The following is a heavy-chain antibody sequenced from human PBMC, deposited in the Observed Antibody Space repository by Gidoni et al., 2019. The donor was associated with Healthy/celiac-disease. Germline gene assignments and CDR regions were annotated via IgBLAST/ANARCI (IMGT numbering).Heavy chain of an antibody. V-gene: IGHV3-23*01. CDR3: AKDTYYYGSGSTYEY. Sequence: EVQLLASGGGLVQPGGSLRLSCSASEFTFSTYAMSWVRQAPGKGLDWVSGISDRCGDKYYADSVKGRFTISRDNSKNTLYLQMNSLRAEDTAVFYCAKDTYYYGSGSTYEYWGQGTLVTVSS. CDR1: EFTFSTYA. D-gene: IGHD3-10*01. CDR2: ISDRCGDK. J-gene: IGHJ4*02.